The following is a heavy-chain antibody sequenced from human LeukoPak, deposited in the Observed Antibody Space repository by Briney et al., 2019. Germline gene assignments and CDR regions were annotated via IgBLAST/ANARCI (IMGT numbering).Heavy chain of an antibody. D-gene: IGHD3/OR15-3a*01. CDR2: IFYTGSDNS. CDR3: ARRGRRNNWFDP. V-gene: IGHV4-59*01. CDR1: GGSITNYY. Sequence: SETLSLTCTVSGGSITNYYWTWIRQPPGKGLEWIGYIFYTGSDNSNYNPSLRSRVTMSVDTSKNQFSLKLRSVTAADTAVYYCARRGRRNNWFDPWGQGTLVTVSS. J-gene: IGHJ5*02.